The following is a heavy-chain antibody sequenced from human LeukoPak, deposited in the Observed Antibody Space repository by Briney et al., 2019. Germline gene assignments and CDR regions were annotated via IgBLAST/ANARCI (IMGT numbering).Heavy chain of an antibody. D-gene: IGHD3-22*01. CDR3: ARGEGAYYYDSSGYYYN. V-gene: IGHV4-59*01. J-gene: IGHJ4*02. Sequence: SETLSLTCTVSGGSISSYYWSWIRQPPGKGLEWIGYIYYSGSTNYNPSLKSRVTISVDTSKNQFSLKLSSVTAADTAVYYCARGEGAYYYDSSGYYYNWGQGTLVTVSS. CDR2: IYYSGST. CDR1: GGSISSYY.